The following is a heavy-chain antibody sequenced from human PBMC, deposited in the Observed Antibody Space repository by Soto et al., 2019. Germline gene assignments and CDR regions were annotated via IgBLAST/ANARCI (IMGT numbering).Heavy chain of an antibody. CDR2: IYYSGST. V-gene: IGHV4-39*01. J-gene: IGHJ6*03. CDR3: ATVPAASYYYYMDV. CDR1: GGSISSSSYY. Sequence: SETLSLTCTVSGGSISSSSYYWGWIRQPPGKGLEWIGSIYYSGSTYYNPSLKSRVTISVDTSKNQFSLRLSSVTAADTAVYYCATVPAASYYYYMDVWGKRTTVTVSS. D-gene: IGHD2-2*01.